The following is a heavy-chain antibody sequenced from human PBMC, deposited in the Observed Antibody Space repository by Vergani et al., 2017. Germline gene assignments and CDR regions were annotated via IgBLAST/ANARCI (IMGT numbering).Heavy chain of an antibody. CDR2: IYYSGST. CDR1: GGSISSYY. Sequence: QVQLQESGPGLVKPSETLSLTCTVSGGSISSYYWSWIRQPPGKGLEWIGYIYYSGSTNYNPSLKSRVTISVDPSKNQFSLKLSSVTAADTAVYYCARALPQYYYDMGYFDLWGRGTLVTVSS. V-gene: IGHV4-59*01. J-gene: IGHJ2*01. CDR3: ARALPQYYYDMGYFDL. D-gene: IGHD3-22*01.